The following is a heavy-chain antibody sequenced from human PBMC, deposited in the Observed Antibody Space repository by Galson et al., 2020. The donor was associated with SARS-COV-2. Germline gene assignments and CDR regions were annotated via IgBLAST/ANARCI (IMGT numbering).Heavy chain of an antibody. D-gene: IGHD2-2*02. V-gene: IGHV3-23*01. J-gene: IGHJ4*02. Sequence: GESLKISCAASQFTFSDYAMCWVRQAPGKGLEWVSTISGNGANTNYADSVKGRFTISRDNSKNTLYLQMNSLRVEDTAVYYCAKDREGWLQYTSGFDYWGQGTLVAVSS. CDR1: QFTFSDYA. CDR2: ISGNGANT. CDR3: AKDREGWLQYTSGFDY.